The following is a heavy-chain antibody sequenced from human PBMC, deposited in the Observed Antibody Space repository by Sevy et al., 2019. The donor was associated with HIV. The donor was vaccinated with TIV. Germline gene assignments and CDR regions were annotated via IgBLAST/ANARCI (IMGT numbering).Heavy chain of an antibody. CDR2: ISWNSGSI. J-gene: IGHJ4*02. CDR1: GFTFDDYA. V-gene: IGHV3-9*01. Sequence: GGSLRLSCVASGFTFDDYAMHWVRQAPGKGLEWVSGISWNSGSIGYADSVKGRFTISRDNAKNSLYLQMNSLRAEDTALYYCAKESAGFDYWGQGTLVTVSS. CDR3: AKESAGFDY.